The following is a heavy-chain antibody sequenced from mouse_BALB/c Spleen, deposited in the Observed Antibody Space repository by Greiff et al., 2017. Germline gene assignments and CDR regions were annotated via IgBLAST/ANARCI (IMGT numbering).Heavy chain of an antibody. V-gene: IGHV3-2*02. CDR1: GYSITSDYA. CDR2: ISYSGST. CDR3: ARINYGNYDWYFDV. Sequence: DVKLQESGPGLVKPSQSLSLTCTVTGYSITSDYAWNWIRQFPGNKLEWMGYISYSGSTSYNPSLKSRISITRDTSENQFFLQLNSVTTEDTATYYCARINYGNYDWYFDVWGAGTTVTVSS. D-gene: IGHD2-1*01. J-gene: IGHJ1*01.